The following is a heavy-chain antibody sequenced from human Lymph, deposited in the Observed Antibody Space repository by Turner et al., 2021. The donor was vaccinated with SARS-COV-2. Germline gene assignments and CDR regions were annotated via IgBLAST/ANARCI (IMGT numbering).Heavy chain of an antibody. Sequence: QVQLVQSGDEGKKPGASVKVSCKASGYTFTGYYMHWVRQAPGQGLEWMGWINPNSGVTNYAQKFQGRFTMTRDKSISTAYMELSRLRSDDTAVYYCARDVERYNDFWSGYSGGYGLDVWGQGTTVTVSS. D-gene: IGHD3-3*01. J-gene: IGHJ6*02. CDR1: GYTFTGYY. CDR3: ARDVERYNDFWSGYSGGYGLDV. CDR2: INPNSGVT. V-gene: IGHV1-2*02.